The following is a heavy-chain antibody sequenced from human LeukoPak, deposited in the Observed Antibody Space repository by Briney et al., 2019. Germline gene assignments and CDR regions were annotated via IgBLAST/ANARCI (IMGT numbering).Heavy chain of an antibody. CDR1: GFTFNTYA. Sequence: GGSLRLSCAASGFTFNTYAMGWVRQAPGKGLEWVSGISGSGGSTYYADSVKGRFTISRDNSKNTLYLQMNSLRAEDTAIYYCAKEDYYDSSGPLGRYYWGQGTLVTVSS. D-gene: IGHD3-22*01. V-gene: IGHV3-23*01. CDR2: ISGSGGST. CDR3: AKEDYYDSSGPLGRYY. J-gene: IGHJ4*02.